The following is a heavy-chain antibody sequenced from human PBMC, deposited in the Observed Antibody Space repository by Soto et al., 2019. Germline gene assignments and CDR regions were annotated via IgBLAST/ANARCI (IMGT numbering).Heavy chain of an antibody. J-gene: IGHJ4*02. CDR3: AKGRDFWSGFSGQSDSNH. Sequence: EVQLLESGGGLVQPGGSLRLSCAASGFTFSSYAMSWVRQAPGKGLEWVSAISGSGGSTYYADSVKGRFTISRDNSKNTLYLQMNSLRAEDTAVYYCAKGRDFWSGFSGQSDSNHWGQGTLVTVSS. CDR1: GFTFSSYA. D-gene: IGHD3-3*01. V-gene: IGHV3-23*01. CDR2: ISGSGGST.